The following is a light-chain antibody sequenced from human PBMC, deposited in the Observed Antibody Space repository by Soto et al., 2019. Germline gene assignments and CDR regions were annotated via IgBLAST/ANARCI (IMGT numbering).Light chain of an antibody. CDR2: EVT. J-gene: IGLJ3*02. CDR3: SSFASSTTLV. V-gene: IGLV2-8*01. CDR1: SSDVGAYNY. Sequence: QSALTQPPSASGSPGQSVTISCTGTSSDVGAYNYVSWYQQHAGKAPKLVIYEVTKRPSGVPDRFSGSKSANTASLTVSGLQGEDEADYYCSSFASSTTLVFGGGTKLTVL.